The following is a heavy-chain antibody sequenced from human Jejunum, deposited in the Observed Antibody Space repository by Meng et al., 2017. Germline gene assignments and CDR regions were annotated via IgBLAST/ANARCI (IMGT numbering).Heavy chain of an antibody. V-gene: IGHV3-15*01. CDR2: IISKKDGGAA. D-gene: IGHD4-17*01. J-gene: IGHJ3*01. CDR3: TASLTTGAFDL. Sequence: GESLKISCAASGSTLSNSWMSWVRQAPGQGLEWVGRIISKKDGGAADYVQPVKGRFSISRDDSTNTLYLQMNSPKTEDAGLYYCTASLTTGAFDLWGQGTVVTVSS. CDR1: GSTLSNSW.